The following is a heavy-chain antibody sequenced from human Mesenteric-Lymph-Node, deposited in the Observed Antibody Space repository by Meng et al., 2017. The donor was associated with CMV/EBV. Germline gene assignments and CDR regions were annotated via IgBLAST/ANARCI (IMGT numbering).Heavy chain of an antibody. D-gene: IGHD3-22*01. CDR3: ARGVNYYDSSGYVDY. J-gene: IGHJ4*02. Sequence: SGCSIRSYYWSWVRQPPGKGLEWIGYIYYSGSTNYNPSLKSRVTISVDTSKNQFSLKLSSVTAADTAVYYCARGVNYYDSSGYVDYWGQGTLVTVSS. CDR1: GCSIRSYY. CDR2: IYYSGST. V-gene: IGHV4-59*01.